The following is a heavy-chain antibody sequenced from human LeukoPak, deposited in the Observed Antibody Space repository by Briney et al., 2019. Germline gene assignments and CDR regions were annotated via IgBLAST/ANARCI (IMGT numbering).Heavy chain of an antibody. V-gene: IGHV3-21*01. CDR1: GFTFSSYS. CDR2: ISSSSSYI. D-gene: IGHD3-10*01. Sequence: PGGSLRPSCAASGFTFSSYSMNWVRQAPGKGLEWVSSISSSSSYIYYADSVKGRFTISRDNAKNSLYLQMNSLRAEDTAVYYCARDQDNYGSGVFDYWGQGTLVTVSS. CDR3: ARDQDNYGSGVFDY. J-gene: IGHJ4*02.